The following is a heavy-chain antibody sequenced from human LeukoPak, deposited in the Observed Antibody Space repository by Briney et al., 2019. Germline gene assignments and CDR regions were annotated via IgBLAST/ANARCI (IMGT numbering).Heavy chain of an antibody. CDR1: GGSFSVNY. D-gene: IGHD1-26*01. J-gene: IGHJ5*02. V-gene: IGHV4-59*01. CDR2: IYYSGST. Sequence: SETLSLTCAVYGGSFSVNYWSWIRQPPGKGLEWIGYIYYSGSTNYNPSLKSRVTISVDTSKNQFSLKLSSVTAADTAVYYCARGHGGELLFGWFDPWGQGTLVTVSS. CDR3: ARGHGGELLFGWFDP.